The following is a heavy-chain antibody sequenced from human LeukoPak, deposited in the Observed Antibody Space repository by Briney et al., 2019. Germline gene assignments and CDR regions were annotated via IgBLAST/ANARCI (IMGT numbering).Heavy chain of an antibody. CDR2: INHSGST. CDR1: GGSFSGYY. CDR3: ARAVLRGYSGYDRYYFDY. D-gene: IGHD5-12*01. Sequence: SETLSLTCAVHGGSFSGYYWSWIRQPPGKGLEWIGEINHSGSTNYNPSLKSRVTISVDTSKNQFSLKLSSVTAADTAVYYCARAVLRGYSGYDRYYFDYWGQGTLVTVSS. J-gene: IGHJ4*02. V-gene: IGHV4-34*01.